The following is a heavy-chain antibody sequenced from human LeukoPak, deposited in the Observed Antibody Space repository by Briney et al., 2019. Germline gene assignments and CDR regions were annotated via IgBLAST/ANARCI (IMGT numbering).Heavy chain of an antibody. J-gene: IGHJ4*02. D-gene: IGHD2-15*01. CDR1: GGTFSSYA. CDR2: IIPIFGTA. Sequence: ASVKVSCXASGGTFSSYAISWVRQAHGQGLEWMGGIIPIFGTANYAQKFQGRVTITTDESTSTAYMELSSLRSEDTAVYYCARDDCSGGSCYFDYWGQGTLVTVSS. CDR3: ARDDCSGGSCYFDY. V-gene: IGHV1-69*05.